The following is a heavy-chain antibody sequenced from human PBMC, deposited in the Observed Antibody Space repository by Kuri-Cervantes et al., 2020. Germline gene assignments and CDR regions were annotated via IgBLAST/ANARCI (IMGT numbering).Heavy chain of an antibody. Sequence: SCTFAGGSISRGGYYWSWIRQHPGKGLEWIGYIYYSGSTYYNPSLKSRVTISVDTSKNQFSLKLSSVTAADTAVYYCARDRQYYYDSSGYYQYYGKDVLGQGATVTVSS. J-gene: IGHJ6*02. D-gene: IGHD3-22*01. V-gene: IGHV4-31*02. CDR2: IYYSGST. CDR1: GGSISRGGYY. CDR3: ARDRQYYYDSSGYYQYYGKDV.